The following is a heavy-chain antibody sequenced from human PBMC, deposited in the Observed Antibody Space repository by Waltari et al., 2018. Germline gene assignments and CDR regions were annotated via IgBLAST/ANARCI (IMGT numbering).Heavy chain of an antibody. CDR3: AKFLVSAVTTSDFGY. J-gene: IGHJ4*02. Sequence: EVQLLESGGGLVQPGGSLRLSCAASGFTFSSYAMRWVSQAPGKGLEWVSAISGSGGSTYYADSVKGRFTISRDNSKNTLYLQMNSLRAEDTAVYYCAKFLVSAVTTSDFGYWGQGTMVTVSS. D-gene: IGHD4-17*01. CDR1: GFTFSSYA. V-gene: IGHV3-23*01. CDR2: ISGSGGST.